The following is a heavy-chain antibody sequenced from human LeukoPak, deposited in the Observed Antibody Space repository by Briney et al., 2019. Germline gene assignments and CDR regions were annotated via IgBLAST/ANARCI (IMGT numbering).Heavy chain of an antibody. V-gene: IGHV3-11*01. CDR1: GFIFSDSY. CDR3: ARGDSSGCPDY. Sequence: NPGGSLRLSCAASGFIFSDSYMNWIRQAPGKGLEWVSYISTSGNFKNYADSVKGRFTISRDNAKNSLYLQMSSLRADDTAVYYCARGDSSGCPDYWGQGTLVTVSS. D-gene: IGHD3-22*01. J-gene: IGHJ4*02. CDR2: ISTSGNFK.